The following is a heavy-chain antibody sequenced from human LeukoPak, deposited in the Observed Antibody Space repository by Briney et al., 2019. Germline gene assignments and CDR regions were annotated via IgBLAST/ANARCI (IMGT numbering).Heavy chain of an antibody. J-gene: IGHJ4*02. CDR1: GYTCNVYY. CDR3: ARAREGSSSWSGFDY. CDR2: VIPSSGGT. V-gene: IGHV1-2*02. D-gene: IGHD6-13*01. Sequence: ASVKVSCKASGYTCNVYYIHWLRQAPGQGLEWMGWVIPSSGGTKYAQNFQGRVTMTRDTSISTAYMELSRLRSDDTAVYYCARAREGSSSWSGFDYWGQGTLVTVSS.